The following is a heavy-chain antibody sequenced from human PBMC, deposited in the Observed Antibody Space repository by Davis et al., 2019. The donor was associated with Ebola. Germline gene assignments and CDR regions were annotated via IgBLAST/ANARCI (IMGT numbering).Heavy chain of an antibody. J-gene: IGHJ4*02. D-gene: IGHD1-1*01. Sequence: ASVKVSCKASGYTFNRYALNWVRQAPGQGLEWMGWINPHNGNTNYAQNVQGRVTMTTDTSTSTAYMEVGSLRSDDTAVYYCARAQFPTTSDHWGQGTLVTVSS. CDR2: INPHNGNT. V-gene: IGHV1-18*01. CDR1: GYTFNRYA. CDR3: ARAQFPTTSDH.